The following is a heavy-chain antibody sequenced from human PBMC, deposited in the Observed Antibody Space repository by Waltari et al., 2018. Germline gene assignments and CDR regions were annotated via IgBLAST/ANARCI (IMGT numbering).Heavy chain of an antibody. CDR1: GFTFSNAW. J-gene: IGHJ4*02. D-gene: IGHD1-26*01. Sequence: EVQLVESGGGLVQPGRSLRLSCAASGFTFSNAWMNWVRQAPGKGLEWVGRIKRKTDGGTTDYDAPVKGRFTISRDDSKNTLYLQMNSLKTEDTAVYYCTTALSGSYDYWGQGTLVTVSS. CDR2: IKRKTDGGTT. CDR3: TTALSGSYDY. V-gene: IGHV3-15*07.